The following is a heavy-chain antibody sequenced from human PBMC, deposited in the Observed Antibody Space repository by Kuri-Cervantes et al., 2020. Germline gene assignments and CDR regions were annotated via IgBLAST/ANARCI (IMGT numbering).Heavy chain of an antibody. CDR2: MNPNSGNT. V-gene: IGHV1-8*01. CDR3: ARVRWELLDRDGTGPYYFDY. CDR1: GYTFTSYD. D-gene: IGHD1-26*01. J-gene: IGHJ4*02. Sequence: ASVKVSCKASGYTFTSYDTNWVRQATGQGLEWMGWMNPNSGNTGYAQKFQGRVTMTRNTSISTAYMELSRLRSDDTAVYYCARVRWELLDRDGTGPYYFDYWGQGTLVTVSS.